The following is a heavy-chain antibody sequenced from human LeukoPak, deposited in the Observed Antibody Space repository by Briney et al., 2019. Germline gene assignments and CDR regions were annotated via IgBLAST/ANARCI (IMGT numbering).Heavy chain of an antibody. CDR1: GFTFSSYA. CDR2: ISYDGSNK. J-gene: IGHJ6*02. V-gene: IGHV3-30-3*01. CDR3: ARDIEQLLNRYYYYYGMDV. D-gene: IGHD1-26*01. Sequence: GGSLRLSCAASGFTFSSYAMYWVRQAPGKGLEWVAFISYDGSNKYYADSVKGRFTISRDNFKNTLYLQMSSLRLEDTAVYYCARDIEQLLNRYYYYYGMDVWGQGTTVTVSS.